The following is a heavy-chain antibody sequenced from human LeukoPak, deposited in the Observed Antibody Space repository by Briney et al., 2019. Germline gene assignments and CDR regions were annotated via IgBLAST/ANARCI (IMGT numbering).Heavy chain of an antibody. Sequence: GGSLRLSCAASGFTFSSYSMNWVRQAPGEGLEWVSSISSSSSYIYYADSVKGRFTISRDNAKNSLYLQMNSLRAEDTAVYYCARYSSSWYDPYFDYWGQGTLVTVSS. D-gene: IGHD6-13*01. CDR3: ARYSSSWYDPYFDY. CDR1: GFTFSSYS. J-gene: IGHJ4*02. V-gene: IGHV3-21*01. CDR2: ISSSSSYI.